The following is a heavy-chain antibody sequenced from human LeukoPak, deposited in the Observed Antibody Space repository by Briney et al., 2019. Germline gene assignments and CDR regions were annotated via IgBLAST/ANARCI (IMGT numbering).Heavy chain of an antibody. V-gene: IGHV3-30-3*01. J-gene: IGHJ4*02. D-gene: IGHD5-18*01. CDR1: GFTFSSYA. Sequence: PGRSLRLSCAASGFTFSSYAMHWVRQAPGKGLEWVAVISYDGSNKYYADSVKGRFTISRDNSKNTLYLQMNSLRAEDTAVYYCARGDTAGDYWGQGTLVTVSS. CDR2: ISYDGSNK. CDR3: ARGDTAGDY.